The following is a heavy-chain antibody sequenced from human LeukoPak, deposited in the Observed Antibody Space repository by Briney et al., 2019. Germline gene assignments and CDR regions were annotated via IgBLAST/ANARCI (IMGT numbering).Heavy chain of an antibody. CDR2: ISSSGNYI. J-gene: IGHJ4*02. Sequence: GGSLRLSCAASRFTFSSYSMNWVRQAPGKGLEWVSSISSSGNYIYYADSVKGRFTISRDNAKNSLYLQRNSPRAEDTAVYYCARDSIQQQLVLEDRGYPYYFEHWGQGTLVTVSS. CDR3: ARDSIQQQLVLEDRGYPYYFEH. V-gene: IGHV3-21*01. CDR1: RFTFSSYS. D-gene: IGHD6-13*01.